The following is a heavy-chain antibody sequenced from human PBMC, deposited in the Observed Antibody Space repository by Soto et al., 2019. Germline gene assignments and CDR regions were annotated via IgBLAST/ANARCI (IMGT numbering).Heavy chain of an antibody. Sequence: EVQLLESGGGLVQPGGSLRLSCVASGLTFSNYAMHWVRQAPGKGLEWVSGIGYGGGGTYYADSVKGRLTISRHNSKNTVYLQMSSLRAEDTAVYYCVNDKGSTVSPSDYYYNGMDVWGQWPTVTVSS. CDR2: IGYGGGGT. V-gene: IGHV3-23*01. CDR1: GLTFSNYA. D-gene: IGHD4-17*01. CDR3: VNDKGSTVSPSDYYYNGMDV. J-gene: IGHJ6*02.